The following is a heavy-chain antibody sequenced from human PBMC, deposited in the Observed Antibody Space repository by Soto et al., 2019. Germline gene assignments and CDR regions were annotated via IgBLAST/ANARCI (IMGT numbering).Heavy chain of an antibody. J-gene: IGHJ5*02. CDR1: GYTFTSYD. CDR3: ARGSGKYRGNWFDP. CDR2: MNPNSGNT. D-gene: IGHD3-9*01. V-gene: IGHV1-8*01. Sequence: ASVKVSCKASGYTFTSYDINWVRQATGQGLEWMGWMNPNSGNTGYAQKFQGRVTMTRNTSISTAYMELSSLRSEDTAVYYCARGSGKYRGNWFDPWGQGTLVTVSS.